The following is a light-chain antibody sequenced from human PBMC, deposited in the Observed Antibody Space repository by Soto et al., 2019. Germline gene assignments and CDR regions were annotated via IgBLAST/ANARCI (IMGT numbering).Light chain of an antibody. CDR1: QSVSSY. J-gene: IGKJ1*01. Sequence: EIVLTQSPATLSLSPGERATLSCRASQSVSSYLAWYQQKPGQAPRLLIYDASNRATGIPARFSGSGSGTDFTLTISSLEPEDFAVYYCQQRSNWPRTFGQGIQVEIK. CDR3: QQRSNWPRT. V-gene: IGKV3-11*01. CDR2: DAS.